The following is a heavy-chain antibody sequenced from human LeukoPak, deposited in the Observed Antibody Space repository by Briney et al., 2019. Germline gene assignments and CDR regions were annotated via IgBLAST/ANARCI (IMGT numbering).Heavy chain of an antibody. D-gene: IGHD6-13*01. CDR2: TYYSGST. CDR1: GGSISSYY. CDR3: ARYSSSWYGYYYYYMDV. V-gene: IGHV4-59*01. Sequence: SETLSLTCTVSGGSISSYYWSWIRQPPGKGVEWVGDTYYSGSTNSNPSPKSRVTISVDTSKNQYSLKLSSVTAADTAVYYCARYSSSWYGYYYYYMDVWGKGTTVTVSS. J-gene: IGHJ6*03.